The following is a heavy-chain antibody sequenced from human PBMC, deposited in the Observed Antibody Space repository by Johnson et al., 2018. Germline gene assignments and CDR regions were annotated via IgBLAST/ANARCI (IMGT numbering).Heavy chain of an antibody. CDR3: AGNSGVRGVSIYHYMDV. J-gene: IGHJ6*03. D-gene: IGHD3-10*01. CDR1: GYTFTSYA. V-gene: IGHV1-3*01. Sequence: QVQLVQSGAEVKKPGASVKVSCKASGYTFTSYAMHWVRQAPGQRLEWMGWINAGNGNTKYSQKFQGRVTITRDTSASTAYMELSSLRSEDTAVYDCAGNSGVRGVSIYHYMDVWGKGTTVTVSS. CDR2: INAGNGNT.